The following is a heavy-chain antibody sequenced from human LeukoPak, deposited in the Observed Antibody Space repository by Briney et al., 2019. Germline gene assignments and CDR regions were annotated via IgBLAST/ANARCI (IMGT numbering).Heavy chain of an antibody. V-gene: IGHV3-7*01. CDR3: AREQYYYDSSGYYRVVAPDY. CDR1: GFTFSGYW. J-gene: IGHJ4*02. CDR2: IRQDGSEK. D-gene: IGHD3-22*01. Sequence: GGSLRLSCAASGFTFSGYWMSWVRQAPGKGLEWVANIRQDGSEKYYVDSVKGRFTISRDNAKNSLYLQMNSLRAEDTAVYYCAREQYYYDSSGYYRVVAPDYWGQGTLVTVSS.